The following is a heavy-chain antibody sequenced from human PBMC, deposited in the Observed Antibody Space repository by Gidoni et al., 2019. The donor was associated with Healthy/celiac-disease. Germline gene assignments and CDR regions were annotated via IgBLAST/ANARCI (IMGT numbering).Heavy chain of an antibody. Sequence: GLCWVSYISSSSSTIYYADSVKGRFTISRDNAKNSLYLQMNSLRAEDTAVYYCALTTVTTLELYFDLWGRGTLVTVSS. CDR3: ALTTVTTLELYFDL. J-gene: IGHJ2*01. V-gene: IGHV3-48*01. D-gene: IGHD4-17*01. CDR2: ISSSSSTI.